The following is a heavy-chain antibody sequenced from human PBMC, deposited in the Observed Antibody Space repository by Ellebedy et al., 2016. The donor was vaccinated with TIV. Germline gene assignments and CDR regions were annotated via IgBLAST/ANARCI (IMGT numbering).Heavy chain of an antibody. Sequence: GGSLRLXXAASGFTFSSYGMHWVRQAPGKGLEWVAVISYDGSNKYYADSVKGRFTISRDNSKNTLYLQMNSLRAEDTAVYYCASLPGDYWGQGTLVTVSS. J-gene: IGHJ4*02. V-gene: IGHV3-30*03. CDR2: ISYDGSNK. CDR1: GFTFSSYG. CDR3: ASLPGDY.